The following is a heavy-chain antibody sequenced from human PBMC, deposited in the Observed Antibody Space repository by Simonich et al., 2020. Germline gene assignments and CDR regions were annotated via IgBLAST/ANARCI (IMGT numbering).Heavy chain of an antibody. V-gene: IGHV3-30*07. Sequence: QVQLVESGGGVVQPGRSLRLACAASGFTFSSYAMHWVRQAPGKGLEWVACRSYDGRNKYYADSVKGRFTISRDNSKNTLYLQMNSLRAEDTAVYYWAREGAGNDAFDIWGQGTMVTVSS. CDR1: GFTFSSYA. CDR3: AREGAGNDAFDI. CDR2: RSYDGRNK. D-gene: IGHD1-26*01. J-gene: IGHJ3*02.